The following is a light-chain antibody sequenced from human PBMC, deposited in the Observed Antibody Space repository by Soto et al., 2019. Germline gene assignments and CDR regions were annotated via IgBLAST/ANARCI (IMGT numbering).Light chain of an antibody. CDR2: EVS. V-gene: IGLV2-14*01. J-gene: IGLJ1*01. Sequence: QCSLAQPDSVSGSPGQSITISCSGTISDVGRYNYVSWYQQHPGKAPKLMIYEVSNRPSGVSHRFSGSKSGNTASLTISGLQAEDEADYYRSSYASNNLYVFGTGTKVTVL. CDR3: SSYASNNLYV. CDR1: ISDVGRYNY.